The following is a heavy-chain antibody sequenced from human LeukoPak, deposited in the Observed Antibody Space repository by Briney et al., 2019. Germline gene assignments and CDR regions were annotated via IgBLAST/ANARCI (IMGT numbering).Heavy chain of an antibody. V-gene: IGHV1-46*01. CDR1: GYTFTSYY. CDR2: IYSSSGRT. J-gene: IGHJ4*02. D-gene: IGHD3/OR15-3a*01. CDR3: ARSGHPMISIDY. Sequence: ASVKVSCKASGYTFTSYYIHWVRQAPGQGLEWMGLIYSSSGRTTTGQKFQGRVTMTRDTSTSTVYMQLSSLRSEDTAVYYCARSGHPMISIDYWGQGTLVTVSS.